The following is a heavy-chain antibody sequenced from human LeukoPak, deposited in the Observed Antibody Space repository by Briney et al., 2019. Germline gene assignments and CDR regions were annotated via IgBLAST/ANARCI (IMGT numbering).Heavy chain of an antibody. V-gene: IGHV3-53*01. CDR2: IYTGGST. CDR3: ARNLYYYDSSNYFYY. J-gene: IGHJ4*02. CDR1: GFTVSSNY. Sequence: GGSLRLSCAASGFTVSSNYMSWVRQAPGKGLEWVSVIYTGGSTYYADPVKGRFTISRDNSKNTLYLQMNSLRAEDTAVYYCARNLYYYDSSNYFYYWGQGTLVTVSS. D-gene: IGHD3-22*01.